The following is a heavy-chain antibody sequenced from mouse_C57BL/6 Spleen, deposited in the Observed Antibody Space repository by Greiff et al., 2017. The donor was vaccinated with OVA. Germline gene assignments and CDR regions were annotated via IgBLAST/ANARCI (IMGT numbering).Heavy chain of an antibody. CDR2: ISYDGSN. D-gene: IGHD1-1*01. V-gene: IGHV3-6*01. Sequence: VQRVESGPGLVKPSQSLSLTCSVTGYSITSGYYWNWIRQFPGNKLEWMGYISYDGSNNYNPSLKNRISITRATSKNQFFLKLNSVTTEDTATYYCAREIYYYGSSLGYFDVWGTGTTVTVSS. J-gene: IGHJ1*03. CDR1: GYSITSGYY. CDR3: AREIYYYGSSLGYFDV.